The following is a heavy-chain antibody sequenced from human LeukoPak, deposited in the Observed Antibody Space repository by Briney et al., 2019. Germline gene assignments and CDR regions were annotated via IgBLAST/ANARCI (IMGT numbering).Heavy chain of an antibody. Sequence: GGSLRLSCAASGFTFSSYSMNWVRQAPGKGLEWVSSISSSSSYIYYADSVKGRFTISRDNSKNTLYLQMNSLRAEDTAVYYCAKHMSLWFGESVFDYWGQGTLVTVSS. J-gene: IGHJ4*02. CDR2: ISSSSSYI. CDR1: GFTFSSYS. D-gene: IGHD3-10*01. V-gene: IGHV3-21*04. CDR3: AKHMSLWFGESVFDY.